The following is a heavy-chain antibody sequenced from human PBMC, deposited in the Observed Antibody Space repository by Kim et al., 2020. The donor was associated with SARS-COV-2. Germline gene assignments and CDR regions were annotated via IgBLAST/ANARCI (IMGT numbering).Heavy chain of an antibody. J-gene: IGHJ4*02. V-gene: IGHV3-33*01. CDR1: GFTFSSYG. D-gene: IGHD3-22*01. Sequence: GGSLRLSCAASGFTFSSYGMHWVRQAPGKGLEWVAVIWYDGSNKYYADSVKGRFTISRDNSKNTLYLQMNSLRAEDTAVYYCATEYSGYDSSGYWFGGPPDYWGQGTLVTVSS. CDR2: IWYDGSNK. CDR3: ATEYSGYDSSGYWFGGPPDY.